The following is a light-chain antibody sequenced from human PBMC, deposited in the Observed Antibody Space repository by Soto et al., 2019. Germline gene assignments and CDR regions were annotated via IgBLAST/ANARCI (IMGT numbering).Light chain of an antibody. J-gene: IGKJ1*01. CDR3: QQYNNWPRT. CDR2: GAS. CDR1: QSVSSS. Sequence: EIVLTQSPGTLSLSPGERATLSCRASQSVSSSALAWYQQKPGQAPRRLIYGASSRATGIPDRFSGSGSGTEFTLTINSLQSEDFAVYYCQQYNNWPRTFGQGTKV. V-gene: IGKV3D-15*01.